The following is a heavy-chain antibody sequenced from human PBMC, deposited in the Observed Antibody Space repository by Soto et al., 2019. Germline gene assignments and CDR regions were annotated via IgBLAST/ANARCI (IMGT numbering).Heavy chain of an antibody. D-gene: IGHD1-7*01. CDR3: ARGHLTGTTRYYYYGMDV. J-gene: IGHJ6*02. CDR1: GYTFTSYD. CDR2: MNPNSGNT. Sequence: GASVKVSCKASGYTFTSYDINWVRQATGQGLEWMGWMNPNSGNTGYAQKFQGRVTMTRNTSISTAYMELSSLRSEDTAVYYCARGHLTGTTRYYYYGMDVWGQGTTVTVSS. V-gene: IGHV1-8*01.